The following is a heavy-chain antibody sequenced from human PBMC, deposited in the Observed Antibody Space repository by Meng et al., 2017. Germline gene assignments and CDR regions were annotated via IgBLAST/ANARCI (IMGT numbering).Heavy chain of an antibody. CDR1: GGSISSSNW. Sequence: GQRQGSGPGLVKPSGTLSLTCAVSGGSISSSNWWSWVRQPPGKGLEWIGEIYHSGSTNYNPSLKSRVTISVDKSKNQFSLKLSSVTAADTAVYYCARDRGAVAGTNFDYWGQGTLVTVSS. CDR3: ARDRGAVAGTNFDY. D-gene: IGHD6-19*01. CDR2: IYHSGST. V-gene: IGHV4-4*02. J-gene: IGHJ4*02.